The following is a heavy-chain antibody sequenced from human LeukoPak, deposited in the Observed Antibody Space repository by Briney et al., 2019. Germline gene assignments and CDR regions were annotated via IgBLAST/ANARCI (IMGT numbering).Heavy chain of an antibody. CDR2: ICYSGST. V-gene: IGHV4-39*07. J-gene: IGHJ4*01. D-gene: IGHD6-19*01. CDR3: ARVAVGGPRKPFDY. CDR1: GLSISSRRYS. Sequence: PSETLSLTCSVSGLSISSRRYSWGGIPRPPGKGLEWIWSICYSGSTYYNPSLKSRVTISVDTSNNQCSLKLSSVPAADTAVYYGARVAVGGPRKPFDYWGQGTPVTVSS.